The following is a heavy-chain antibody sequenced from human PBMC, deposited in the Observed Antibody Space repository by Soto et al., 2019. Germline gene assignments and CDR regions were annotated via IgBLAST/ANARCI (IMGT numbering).Heavy chain of an antibody. J-gene: IGHJ4*02. D-gene: IGHD3-10*01. V-gene: IGHV3-7*03. CDR1: GFTFSSYW. CDR3: ARGFGPRLGVDV. Sequence: EVQLVESGGGLVQRGGSLRLSCAASGFTFSSYWMSWVRQAPGKGLEWVTNIKQDGSEKYYVDSVRGRLTISRDNAKNSLYLQMNSLRAEDTAVYYCARGFGPRLGVDVWGQGTLVTVSS. CDR2: IKQDGSEK.